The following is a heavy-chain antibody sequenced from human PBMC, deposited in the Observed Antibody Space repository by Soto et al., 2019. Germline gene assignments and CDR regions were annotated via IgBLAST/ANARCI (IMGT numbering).Heavy chain of an antibody. Sequence: PGGSLRLSSEASGFTFSNYGTHGFRQAPGKGLEWVAVISYDGNNKFYADSVKGRFTISRDNSKNTLYLQMNSLRAEDTAVYYCAKDRDSTYKLDYWGQGT. CDR3: AKDRDSTYKLDY. V-gene: IGHV3-30*18. J-gene: IGHJ4*02. CDR2: ISYDGNNK. CDR1: GFTFSNYG. D-gene: IGHD4-4*01.